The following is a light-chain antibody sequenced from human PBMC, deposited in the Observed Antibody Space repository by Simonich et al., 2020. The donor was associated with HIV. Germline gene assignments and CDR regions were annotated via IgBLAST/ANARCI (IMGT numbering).Light chain of an antibody. V-gene: IGKV2-30*02. CDR1: ESLVHSDGNTY. Sequence: DVVMTQSPLSLPVTLGQPASISCRSSESLVHSDGNTYLNWFQQRPGQSPRRLIYKVSNRDSVVPDRFSGSGSGTDFTLKISRVEAEDVGVYYCMQGTQKTFGQGTKVEIK. CDR2: KVS. CDR3: MQGTQKT. J-gene: IGKJ1*01.